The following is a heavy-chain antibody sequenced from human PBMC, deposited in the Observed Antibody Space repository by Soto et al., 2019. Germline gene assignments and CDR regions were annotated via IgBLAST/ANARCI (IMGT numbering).Heavy chain of an antibody. CDR3: AREGDCSSTSCHTHYYYYYGMDV. D-gene: IGHD2-2*01. CDR2: IIPIFGTA. V-gene: IGHV1-69*13. CDR1: GGTFSSYA. J-gene: IGHJ6*02. Sequence: SVKVSCKASGGTFSSYAISWVRQAPGQGLEWMGGIIPIFGTANYAQKFQGRVTITADESTSTAYMELSSLRSEDTAVYYCAREGDCSSTSCHTHYYYYYGMDVWGQGTTVTVSS.